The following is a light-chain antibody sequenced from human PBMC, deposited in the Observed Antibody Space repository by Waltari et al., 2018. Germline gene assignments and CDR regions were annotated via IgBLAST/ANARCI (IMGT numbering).Light chain of an antibody. Sequence: QSALTQPASVSGSPGQSITISCTGIGSAIDGSDLVSWYQHHPGKAPQVILYDVTNRPSGISARFSASQSANTASLPLSGLQPEHEGDYSCTSQPVAGVVLFGGGTQVTVL. J-gene: IGLJ3*02. CDR3: TSQPVAGVVL. V-gene: IGLV2-14*03. CDR1: GSAIDGSDL. CDR2: DVT.